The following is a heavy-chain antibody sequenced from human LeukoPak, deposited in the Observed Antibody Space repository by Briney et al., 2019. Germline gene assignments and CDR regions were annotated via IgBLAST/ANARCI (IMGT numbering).Heavy chain of an antibody. CDR2: IFPAASQT. Sequence: GESLKISCKGSGYSFTNYWIGWVRQMPGKGLEWMAIIFPAASQTSYNPSFQGQVTISVDKSINTAYLQWSSLKASDTAIYYCARHQQWPSWYYFDYWGRGTLVTVSS. J-gene: IGHJ4*02. V-gene: IGHV5-51*01. CDR3: ARHQQWPSWYYFDY. CDR1: GYSFTNYW. D-gene: IGHD6-19*01.